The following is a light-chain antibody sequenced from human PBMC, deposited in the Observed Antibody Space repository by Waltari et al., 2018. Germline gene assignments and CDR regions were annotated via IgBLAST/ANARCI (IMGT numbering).Light chain of an antibody. J-gene: IGLJ1*01. CDR2: DVS. CDR3: SSYAGSNNV. V-gene: IGLV2-8*01. CDR1: SSDVGGYTC. Sequence: QSALTQPPSASGSPGKSVTISCTGTSSDVGGYTCVSWYQQHPGKVPKLMIYDVSKRPSGVPDRFSGSKSGNTASLTVSGLQAGDEADYYCSSYAGSNNVFGTGTKVTVL.